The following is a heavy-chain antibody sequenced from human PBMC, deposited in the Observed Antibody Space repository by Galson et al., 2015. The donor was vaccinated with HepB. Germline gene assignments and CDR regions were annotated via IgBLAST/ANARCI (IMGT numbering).Heavy chain of an antibody. CDR3: ARVWDRGGYTRWGNYYYGMDV. Sequence: SLRLSCAASGSPFNTYALHWLRQAPGKGLEWVAGILHDGSIKYNMASGKGRFTISRDNSKDSVYLQLDYLRVEDTAVYYCARVWDRGGYTRWGNYYYGMDVWGQGTAVTVSS. V-gene: IGHV3-30*04. CDR1: GSPFNTYA. D-gene: IGHD2-15*01. J-gene: IGHJ6*02. CDR2: ILHDGSIK.